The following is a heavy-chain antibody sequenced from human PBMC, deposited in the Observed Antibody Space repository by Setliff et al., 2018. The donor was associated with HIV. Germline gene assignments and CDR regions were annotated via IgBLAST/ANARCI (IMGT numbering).Heavy chain of an antibody. V-gene: IGHV3-66*02. J-gene: IGHJ4*02. Sequence: GGSLRLSCEASGFRVTDTYMAWVRQAPGKGLEWVTLIYKAGKTYYADFVKGRFTIARDDTKNTVSLQMTNLEPGDTAVYYCAKGGYGGSYYVAGYWGQGTLVTVSS. D-gene: IGHD1-26*01. CDR3: AKGGYGGSYYVAGY. CDR1: GFRVTDTY. CDR2: IYKAGKT.